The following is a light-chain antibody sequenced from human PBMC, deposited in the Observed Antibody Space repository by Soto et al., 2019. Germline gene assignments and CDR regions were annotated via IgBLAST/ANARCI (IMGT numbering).Light chain of an antibody. V-gene: IGKV2-28*01. J-gene: IGKJ4*01. CDR1: QSLLHSNGYNY. Sequence: DIVMTQSPLSLPVTPGEPASISCRSSQSLLHSNGYNYLDWYLQKPGQSPQLLIYLGSNRASGVPDRFSGSGSGTDFTLKISRVEAEDVGVYYCMQALQNPCSPFGGGTKVDI. CDR3: MQALQNPCSP. CDR2: LGS.